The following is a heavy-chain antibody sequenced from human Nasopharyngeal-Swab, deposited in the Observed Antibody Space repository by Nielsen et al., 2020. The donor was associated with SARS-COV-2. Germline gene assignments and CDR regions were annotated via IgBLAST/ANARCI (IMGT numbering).Heavy chain of an antibody. D-gene: IGHD6-25*01. CDR1: GFTFSSYG. CDR3: AKDCGLRAAYYYYGMDV. J-gene: IGHJ6*02. CDR2: ISYDGSNK. V-gene: IGHV3-30*18. Sequence: GESLKISCAASGFTFSSYGMHWVRQAPGKGLEWVAVISYDGSNKYYADSMKGRFTISRDNSKNTLYLQMNSLRAEDTAVYYCAKDCGLRAAYYYYGMDVWGQGTTVTVSS.